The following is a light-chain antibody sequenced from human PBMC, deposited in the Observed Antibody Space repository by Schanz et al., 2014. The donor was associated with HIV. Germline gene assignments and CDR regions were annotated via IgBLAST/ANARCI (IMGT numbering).Light chain of an antibody. Sequence: QSALTQPASVSGSPGQSITISCTGTNSDVGGYDYVSWYQQHPGKAPQLIIYDVKYRPSGSSNRFSGSKSGSTASLAIFGLQAEDEADYYCSSYTTNGTWLFGGGTKLTVL. J-gene: IGLJ3*02. CDR2: DVK. CDR3: SSYTTNGTWL. V-gene: IGLV2-14*01. CDR1: NSDVGGYDY.